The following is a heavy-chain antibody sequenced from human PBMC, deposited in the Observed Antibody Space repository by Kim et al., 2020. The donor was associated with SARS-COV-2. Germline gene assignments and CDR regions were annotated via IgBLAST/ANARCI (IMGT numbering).Heavy chain of an antibody. V-gene: IGHV4-39*01. CDR2: VYYSGST. D-gene: IGHD3-16*01. CDR1: GGSISRNNYY. Sequence: SETLSLTCTVSGGSISRNNYYWGWIHQPPGKGLEWIGSVYYSGSTYYNSSLKSRVTISVDTSKNQFSLKLSSVTAADTAVYYCPGGVQNYGMDVWGQGTT. J-gene: IGHJ6*02. CDR3: PGGVQNYGMDV.